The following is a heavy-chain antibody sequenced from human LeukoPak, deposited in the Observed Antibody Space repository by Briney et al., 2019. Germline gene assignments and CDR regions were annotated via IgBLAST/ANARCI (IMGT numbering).Heavy chain of an antibody. Sequence: PGGSLRLSCAASGFTFSDHYMDWVRQAPGKGLEWVGRTRNIANTYTTEYAASVKGRFTISRDDSQSSLYLQMNSLKTEDTAVYYCARGGYCSSASCYGDYYGMDVWGKGTTVTVSS. CDR1: GFTFSDHY. J-gene: IGHJ6*04. CDR3: ARGGYCSSASCYGDYYGMDV. CDR2: TRNIANTYTT. V-gene: IGHV3-72*01. D-gene: IGHD2-2*01.